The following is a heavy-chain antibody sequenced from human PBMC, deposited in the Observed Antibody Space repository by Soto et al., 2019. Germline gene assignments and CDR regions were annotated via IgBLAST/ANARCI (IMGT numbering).Heavy chain of an antibody. V-gene: IGHV3-30-3*01. CDR1: GFTFSSYA. CDR3: ARPTSGWG. D-gene: IGHD3-10*01. Sequence: QVQLVESGGGVVQPGRSLRLSCAASGFTFSSYAMHWVRQAPGKGLEWVAVISYDGSNKYYADSVKGRFTISRDNSKNTLYLQMNSLRAEDTAVYYCARPTSGWGWGQGTLVTVSS. J-gene: IGHJ4*02. CDR2: ISYDGSNK.